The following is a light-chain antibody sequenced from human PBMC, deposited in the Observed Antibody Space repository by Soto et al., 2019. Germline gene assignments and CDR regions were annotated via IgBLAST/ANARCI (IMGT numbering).Light chain of an antibody. J-gene: IGKJ2*01. CDR3: QQYESTPPT. Sequence: DIVMTQSPDSLAVSLGERATINCKSSQSVLYSSNNKNYLAWYQQRPGQPPKLLIYWASTRESGVPNRFSGSGCGTDSTLTITGLQAEDVAVYYCQQYESTPPTFGQGTKLEIK. CDR1: QSVLYSSNNKNY. CDR2: WAS. V-gene: IGKV4-1*01.